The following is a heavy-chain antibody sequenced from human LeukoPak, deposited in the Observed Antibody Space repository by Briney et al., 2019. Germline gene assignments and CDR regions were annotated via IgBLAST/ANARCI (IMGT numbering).Heavy chain of an antibody. J-gene: IGHJ5*02. CDR3: AKGRIAAASTNWFDP. Sequence: GGSLRLSCAASGFTFSSYAMTWVRQAPGKGLEWVSGISGSGGNTYYADSVKGRFTISRDNSKNTLYLQLNSLRAEDTAVYYCAKGRIAAASTNWFDPWGQGTLVTVSS. V-gene: IGHV3-23*01. D-gene: IGHD6-13*01. CDR2: ISGSGGNT. CDR1: GFTFSSYA.